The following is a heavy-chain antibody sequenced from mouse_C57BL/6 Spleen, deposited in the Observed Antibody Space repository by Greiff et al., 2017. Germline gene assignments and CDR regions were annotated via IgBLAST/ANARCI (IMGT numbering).Heavy chain of an antibody. D-gene: IGHD2-13*01. CDR3: ARRGRLLYARDY. J-gene: IGHJ4*01. V-gene: IGHV1-52*01. CDR1: GYTFTSYW. CDR2: IDPSASET. Sequence: VQLQQPGAELVRPGSSVQLSCKASGYTFTSYWMHWVKQRPIQGLEWIGNIDPSASETHYNQKFKDKATLTVDKSSRTAYMQLSSLTSEDSAVYYCARRGRLLYARDYWGQGTSGTVSS.